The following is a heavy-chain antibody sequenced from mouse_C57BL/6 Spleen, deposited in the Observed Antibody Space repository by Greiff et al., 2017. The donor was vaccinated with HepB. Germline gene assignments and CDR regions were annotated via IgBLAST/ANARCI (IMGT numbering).Heavy chain of an antibody. V-gene: IGHV1-22*01. D-gene: IGHD1-1*01. Sequence: EVKLQQSGPELVKPGASVKMSCKASGYTFTDYNMHWVKQSHGKSLEWIGYINPNNGGTSYNQKFKGKATLTVNKSSSTAYMELRSLTSEDSAVYYCAREEVSTGDYAMDYWGQGTSVTVSS. CDR2: INPNNGGT. CDR3: AREEVSTGDYAMDY. CDR1: GYTFTDYN. J-gene: IGHJ4*01.